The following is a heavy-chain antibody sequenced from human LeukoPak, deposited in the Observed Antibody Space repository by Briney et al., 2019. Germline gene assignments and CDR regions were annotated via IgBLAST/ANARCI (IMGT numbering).Heavy chain of an antibody. D-gene: IGHD4/OR15-4a*01. Sequence: SETLSLTCAVYGGSFSGYYWSWIRQPPGKGLEWIGEINHSGSTNYNPSLKSRVTISVDTSKNQLSLKLSSVTAEDTAVYYCARRAGAYSHPYDYWGQGTLVTVSS. J-gene: IGHJ4*02. V-gene: IGHV4-34*01. CDR3: ARRAGAYSHPYDY. CDR2: INHSGST. CDR1: GGSFSGYY.